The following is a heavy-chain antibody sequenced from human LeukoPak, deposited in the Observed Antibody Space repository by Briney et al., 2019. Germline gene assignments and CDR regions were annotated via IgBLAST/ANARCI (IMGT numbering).Heavy chain of an antibody. CDR1: GFTFSSYW. D-gene: IGHD6-13*01. V-gene: IGHV3-7*01. J-gene: IGHJ4*02. CDR2: IKLDGSEK. CDR3: ARDSPHSSSFAYDY. Sequence: GGSLRLSXAASGFTFSSYWMSWVRQAPGKGLEWVADIKLDGSEKYYVDSVKGRFTISRDNAKNSLYLQMWSLRAEDTAMYYCARDSPHSSSFAYDYWGQGTLVTVSS.